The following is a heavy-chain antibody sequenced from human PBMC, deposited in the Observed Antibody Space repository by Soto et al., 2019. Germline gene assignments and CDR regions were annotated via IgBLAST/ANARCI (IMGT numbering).Heavy chain of an antibody. D-gene: IGHD3-22*01. CDR3: ARMYYCDSDDQSGDY. CDR2: INHSGST. V-gene: IGHV4-34*01. Sequence: SETLSLTCAVYGGSFSGYYWSWIRQPPGKGLEWIGEINHSGSTNYNPSLKSRVTISVDTSKNQFSLKLSSVTAADTAVYYCARMYYCDSDDQSGDYWGQGTLVTVSS. CDR1: GGSFSGYY. J-gene: IGHJ4*02.